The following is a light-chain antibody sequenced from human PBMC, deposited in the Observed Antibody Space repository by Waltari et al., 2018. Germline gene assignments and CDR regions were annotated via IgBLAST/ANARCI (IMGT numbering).Light chain of an antibody. CDR2: DNS. V-gene: IGLV3-21*02. J-gene: IGLJ2*01. Sequence: SFVLTQPPSVSVATGPTAKIPCSENKLENKSVHWYQQKAGQAPVLVVFDNSDRPSGIPERFSGSNFGNTATLTIIRVAAGDEADYYCQVLDSSRDHLVFGGGTRLTVL. CDR3: QVLDSSRDHLV. CDR1: KLENKS.